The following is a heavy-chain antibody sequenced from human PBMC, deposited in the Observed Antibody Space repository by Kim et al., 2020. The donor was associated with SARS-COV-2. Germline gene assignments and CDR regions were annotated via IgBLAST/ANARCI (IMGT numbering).Heavy chain of an antibody. Sequence: GGSLRLSCAASGFTFSNAWMSWVRQAPGKGLEWVGRIKSKTDGGTTDYAAPVKGRFTISSDDSKNTLYLQMNSLKTEDTAVYYCTTDRFYDYVWGSYRYTDYWGPGTLVTVSS. D-gene: IGHD3-16*02. J-gene: IGHJ4*02. CDR1: GFTFSNAW. CDR3: TTDRFYDYVWGSYRYTDY. V-gene: IGHV3-15*01. CDR2: IKSKTDGGTT.